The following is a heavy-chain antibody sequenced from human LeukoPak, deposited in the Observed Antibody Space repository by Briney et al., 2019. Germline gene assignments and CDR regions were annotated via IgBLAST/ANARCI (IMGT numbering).Heavy chain of an antibody. D-gene: IGHD2-2*01. J-gene: IGHJ4*02. CDR1: GFTSSSYE. Sequence: GGSLRLSCAASGFTSSSYEMNWVRQAPGKGLEWVSYISSSGSTIYYADSVKGRFTISRDNAKNSLYLQMNSLRAEDTAVYYCARVGCFSSTSCYRGSDYWGQGTLVTVSS. V-gene: IGHV3-48*03. CDR3: ARVGCFSSTSCYRGSDY. CDR2: ISSSGSTI.